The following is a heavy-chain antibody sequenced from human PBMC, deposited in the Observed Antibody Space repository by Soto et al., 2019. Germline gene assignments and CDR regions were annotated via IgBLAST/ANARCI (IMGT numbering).Heavy chain of an antibody. CDR1: GFTFSNYE. Sequence: EVQLVESGGGLIQPGGSLRLSCAASGFTFSNYEMSWVRQAPGKGLEWVSYIDSRSRTIYYADSVKGRFTISRDNAENSLNLQMNSLGAEDTAVYYCARDLTGYAMDVWGQGTTVTVSS. CDR2: IDSRSRTI. J-gene: IGHJ6*02. D-gene: IGHD2-2*01. V-gene: IGHV3-48*03. CDR3: ARDLTGYAMDV.